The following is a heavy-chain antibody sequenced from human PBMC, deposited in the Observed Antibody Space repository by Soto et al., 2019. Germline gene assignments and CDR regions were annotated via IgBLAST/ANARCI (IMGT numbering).Heavy chain of an antibody. D-gene: IGHD2-2*01. V-gene: IGHV1-18*01. CDR3: ARVVKRVVPAAMDAFDI. CDR1: GYTFTSYG. CDR2: ISAYNGNT. Sequence: ASVKVSCKASGYTFTSYGISWVRQAPGQGLEWMGWISAYNGNTNYAQKIQGRVTMTTDTSTSTAYMELRSLRSDDTAVYYCARVVKRVVPAAMDAFDIWGQGTMVTVSS. J-gene: IGHJ3*02.